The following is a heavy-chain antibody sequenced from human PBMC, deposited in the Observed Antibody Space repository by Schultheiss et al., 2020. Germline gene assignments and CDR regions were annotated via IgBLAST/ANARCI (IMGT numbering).Heavy chain of an antibody. CDR1: GFTFSSYW. CDR3: ARDTLRFAPFDY. D-gene: IGHD3-10*01. Sequence: GGSLRLSCAASGFTFSSYWMHWVRQAPGKGLVWVSRINSDGSSTSYADSVKGRFTISRDNAKNTLYLQMNSLRAEDTVVYYCARDTLRFAPFDYWGQGTLVTVSS. V-gene: IGHV3-74*01. J-gene: IGHJ4*02. CDR2: INSDGSST.